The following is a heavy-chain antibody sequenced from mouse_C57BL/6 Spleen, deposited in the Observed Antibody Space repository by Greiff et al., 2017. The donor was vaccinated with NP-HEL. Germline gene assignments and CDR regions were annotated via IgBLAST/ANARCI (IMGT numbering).Heavy chain of an antibody. CDR2: IRSKSNNYAT. J-gene: IGHJ3*01. CDR3: VRGDWDGAY. V-gene: IGHV10-3*01. Sequence: EVKVVESGGGLVQPKGSLKLSCAASGFTFNTYAMHWVRQAPGKGLEWVARIRSKSNNYATYYADSVKDRFTISRDDSQSMLYLQMNNLKTEDPVMYDCVRGDWDGAYWGQGTLVTVSA. CDR1: GFTFNTYA. D-gene: IGHD4-1*01.